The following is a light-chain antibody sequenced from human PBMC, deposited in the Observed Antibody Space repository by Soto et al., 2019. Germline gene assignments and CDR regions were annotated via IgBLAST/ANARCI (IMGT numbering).Light chain of an antibody. V-gene: IGLV3-1*01. CDR2: QDT. Sequence: SYELTQPPSVSVSPGQTASITCSGDKLGAKYICWYQQKPGQSPVLVIYQDTKRPSGIPERFSGSNSGKTATLTISGTQAMDEADYYCQAWDSSADNYVFGTGTKVTVL. J-gene: IGLJ1*01. CDR3: QAWDSSADNYV. CDR1: KLGAKY.